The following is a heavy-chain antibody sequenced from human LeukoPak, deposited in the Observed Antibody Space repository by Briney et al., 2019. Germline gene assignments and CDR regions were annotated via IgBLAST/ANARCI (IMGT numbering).Heavy chain of an antibody. Sequence: PETLSLTCTVSGGSLSSAYWSCIRQPPGKGLEWVGHIYYSGRTNYNPSLKSRVTISVDTSKNQFSLKLNSVTAADTAVYYCARQTGYFRYWGQGTLVAVSS. J-gene: IGHJ1*01. D-gene: IGHD3-10*01. CDR1: GGSLSSAY. CDR2: IYYSGRT. V-gene: IGHV4-59*08. CDR3: ARQTGYFRY.